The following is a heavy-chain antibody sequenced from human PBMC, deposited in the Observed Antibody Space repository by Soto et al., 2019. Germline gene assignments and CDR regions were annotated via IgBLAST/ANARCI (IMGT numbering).Heavy chain of an antibody. CDR2: ISYDGSNK. CDR3: AKYMDYDSSGYYSGFDY. CDR1: GVTFSSYC. V-gene: IGHV3-30*18. D-gene: IGHD3-22*01. J-gene: IGHJ4*02. Sequence: HLRVSPRLSCAASGVTFSSYCMHWVRQAPGKGLEWVAVISYDGSNKYYADSVKGRFTISRDNSKNALYLKMNRLRAEDTAVYYCAKYMDYDSSGYYSGFDYWGKGTLVPVSS.